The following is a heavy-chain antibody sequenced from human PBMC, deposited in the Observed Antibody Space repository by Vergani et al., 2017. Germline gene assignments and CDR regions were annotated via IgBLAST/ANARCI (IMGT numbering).Heavy chain of an antibody. CDR3: ARGPSWEKSTDVDEKGIQY. V-gene: IGHV3-21*01. CDR1: GFTFSHYN. J-gene: IGHJ4*02. CDR2: ISSSNDHI. Sequence: EVQMVESGGGLVKPGGSLRLSCVASGFTFSHYNMIWVRQAPGQGLEWVSSISSSNDHIYYADSAKGRFTISRDNAKNSLFLQMNSLRADDTAVYYCARGPSWEKSTDVDEKGIQYWGQGTLVTVSS. D-gene: IGHD5-18*01.